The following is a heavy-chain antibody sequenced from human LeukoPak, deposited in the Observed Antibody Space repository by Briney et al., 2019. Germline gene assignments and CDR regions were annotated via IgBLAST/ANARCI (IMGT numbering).Heavy chain of an antibody. CDR2: IKSKTDGGTT. CDR1: GFTFSNAW. Sequence: GGSLRLSCAAPGFTFSNAWMSCVRQAPGKGLEWVGRIKSKTDGGTTDYAAPVKGRFTISRDDSKNTLYLQMNSLKTEDTAVYYGTTEMTRVTTYDYGGQGTLVTVSS. V-gene: IGHV3-15*01. D-gene: IGHD4-17*01. CDR3: TTEMTRVTTYDY. J-gene: IGHJ4*02.